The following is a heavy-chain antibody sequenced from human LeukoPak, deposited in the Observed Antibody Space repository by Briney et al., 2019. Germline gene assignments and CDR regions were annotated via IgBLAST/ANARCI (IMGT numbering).Heavy chain of an antibody. CDR1: GFAFSTYG. Sequence: GRSLRLSCAASGFAFSTYGMHWVRQAPGKGLEWVAAVWYDGSNKYYADSVKGRFTISRDNSKNTLYLQMNSLRADDTAVYYCARIPWVGELLGGDYWGQGTLVTVSS. CDR2: VWYDGSNK. D-gene: IGHD3-10*01. J-gene: IGHJ4*02. V-gene: IGHV3-33*01. CDR3: ARIPWVGELLGGDY.